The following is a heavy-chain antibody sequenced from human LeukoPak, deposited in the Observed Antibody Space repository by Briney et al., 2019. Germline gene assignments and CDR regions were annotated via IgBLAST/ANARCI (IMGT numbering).Heavy chain of an antibody. CDR2: ISSSSSYI. J-gene: IGHJ6*02. Sequence: GGSLRLSCAASGFTFSSYSMNWVRQAPGKGLEWVSSISSSSSYIYYADSVKGRFTISRDNAKNSLYLQMNSLRAEDTAVYYCASSFAYYYYGMDVWGQGTTVTVSS. CDR1: GFTFSSYS. V-gene: IGHV3-21*01. CDR3: ASSFAYYYYGMDV.